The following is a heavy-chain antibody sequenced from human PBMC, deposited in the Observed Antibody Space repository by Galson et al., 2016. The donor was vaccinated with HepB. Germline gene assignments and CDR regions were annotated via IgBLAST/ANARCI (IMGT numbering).Heavy chain of an antibody. CDR3: VKESQLGSNSYGPRFDY. CDR2: VTWNGSP. V-gene: IGHV3-43*01. J-gene: IGHJ4*02. Sequence: SLRLSCATSGFTFEDYTMHWVRQPLGKGLEWVSLVTWNGSPYYADSVKGRFTISRDNNKNSLYLQMNSLRFEDAAFYYCVKESQLGSNSYGPRFDYWGQGTLVTVSS. CDR1: GFTFEDYT. D-gene: IGHD5-18*01.